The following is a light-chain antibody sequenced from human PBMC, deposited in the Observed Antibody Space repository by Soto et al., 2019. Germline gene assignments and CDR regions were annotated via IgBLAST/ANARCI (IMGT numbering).Light chain of an antibody. CDR1: QSVAGY. V-gene: IGKV3-11*01. CDR3: QHRSNCRMYT. J-gene: IGKJ2*01. CDR2: DSS. Sequence: ELVLTQSPASLSLSPGESATFSYRASQSVAGYLAWSQQKPGQGPRLLIYDSSTRATGTPARFRGSGSGTDFPLTISSLEPEDFAIYICQHRSNCRMYTFGQGTKLEIK.